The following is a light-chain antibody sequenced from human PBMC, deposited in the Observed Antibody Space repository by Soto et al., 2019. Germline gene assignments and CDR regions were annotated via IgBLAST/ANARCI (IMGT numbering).Light chain of an antibody. CDR3: QQYNNWPQT. Sequence: EIVMTQSPATLSVSPGERATLSCRASQSVSSNLAWYQQKPGQAPRLLIYGASTRATGIPARFSGSGYGTEFTLTISSLQSEDFAVYYWQQYNNWPQTFGQGTKVEIK. J-gene: IGKJ1*01. CDR2: GAS. CDR1: QSVSSN. V-gene: IGKV3-15*01.